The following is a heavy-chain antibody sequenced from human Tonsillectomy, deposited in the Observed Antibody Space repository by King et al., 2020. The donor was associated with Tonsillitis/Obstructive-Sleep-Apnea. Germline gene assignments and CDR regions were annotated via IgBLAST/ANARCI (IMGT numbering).Heavy chain of an antibody. J-gene: IGHJ4*02. Sequence: QLQLQESGPGLVKPSETLSLTCTVSGGSISSYYWSWIRQPPGKGLEWIGYIYYSGSTNYNPSLKSRVTISVDTSKNQFSLKLSSVTAADTAVYYCARVNYDFWSGYSHFDYWGQGTLVTVSS. V-gene: IGHV4-59*01. CDR1: GGSISSYY. D-gene: IGHD3-3*01. CDR2: IYYSGST. CDR3: ARVNYDFWSGYSHFDY.